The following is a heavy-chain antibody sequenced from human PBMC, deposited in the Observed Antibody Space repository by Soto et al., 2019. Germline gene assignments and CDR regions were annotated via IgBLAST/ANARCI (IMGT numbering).Heavy chain of an antibody. V-gene: IGHV1-8*01. J-gene: IGHJ6*02. CDR1: GYTFSTYD. Sequence: ASVKGSCKASGYTFSTYDINWERQATLQGLERMGWMNPQSVKTAHAEKFKGRVTMTRDTSISTAYMELSSLSSEDTAVYYCARRIVPAAAGIGMDVWGQGTTVTVSS. D-gene: IGHD2-2*01. CDR2: MNPQSVKT. CDR3: ARRIVPAAAGIGMDV.